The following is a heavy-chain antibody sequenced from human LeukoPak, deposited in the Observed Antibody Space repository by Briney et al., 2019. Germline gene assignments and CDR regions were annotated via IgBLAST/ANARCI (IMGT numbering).Heavy chain of an antibody. D-gene: IGHD2-15*01. CDR3: ARGLLGYCSGGSCAFDY. V-gene: IGHV1-69*13. J-gene: IGHJ4*02. CDR2: IIPIFGTA. Sequence: ASVKVSCKASGGTFSSYAISWVRQAPGQGLEWMGGIIPIFGTANYAQKFQGRVTITADESTSTAYMELSSLRSEDTAVYYCARGLLGYCSGGSCAFDYWGQGTLVTVSS. CDR1: GGTFSSYA.